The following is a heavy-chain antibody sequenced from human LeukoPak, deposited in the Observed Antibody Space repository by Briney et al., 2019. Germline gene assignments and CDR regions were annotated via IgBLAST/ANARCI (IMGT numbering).Heavy chain of an antibody. CDR1: GGTFSSYA. CDR3: AARNYYYDSSGYNY. Sequence: SVKVSCKASGGTFSSYAISWVRQAPGQGLEWMGGIIPIFGTANYAQKFQGRVTITADKSTSTAYMELSSLRSEDTAVYYCAARNYYYDSSGYNYWGQGTLVTVSS. CDR2: IIPIFGTA. D-gene: IGHD3-22*01. J-gene: IGHJ4*02. V-gene: IGHV1-69*06.